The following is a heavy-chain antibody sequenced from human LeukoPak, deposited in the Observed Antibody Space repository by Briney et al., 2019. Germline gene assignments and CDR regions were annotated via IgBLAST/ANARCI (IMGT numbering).Heavy chain of an antibody. CDR2: IYSGGST. D-gene: IGHD6-13*01. CDR3: ARSAAAGPFDY. V-gene: IGHV3-66*01. J-gene: IGHJ4*02. Sequence: GGSLRLSCAACGFTVSSNYMSWVRQAPGKGLEWVSVIYSGGSTYYADSVKGRFTISRDNSKNTLYLQMNSLRAEDTAVYYCARSAAAGPFDYWGQGTLVTVSS. CDR1: GFTVSSNY.